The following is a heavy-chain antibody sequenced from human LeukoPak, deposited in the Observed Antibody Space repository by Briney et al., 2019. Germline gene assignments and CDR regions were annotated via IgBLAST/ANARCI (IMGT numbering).Heavy chain of an antibody. CDR1: GYTFTSYD. CDR3: ARAPSITGTTPPGY. J-gene: IGHJ4*02. Sequence: ASVEVSCKASGYTFTSYDINWVRQATGQGLEWMGWMNPSSGNTGYAQKFQGRVTMTRNTSISTAYMELSSLRSEDTAVYYCARAPSITGTTPPGYWGQGTLVTVSS. CDR2: MNPSSGNT. V-gene: IGHV1-8*01. D-gene: IGHD1-7*01.